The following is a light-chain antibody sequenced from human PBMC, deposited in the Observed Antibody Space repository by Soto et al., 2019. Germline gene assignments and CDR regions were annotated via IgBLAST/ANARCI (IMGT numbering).Light chain of an antibody. CDR2: DAT. V-gene: IGKV1-16*02. Sequence: DIQLTQSPSSLSASVGDSVTITCRASQGIRRYLAWFQQKPGEAPKSLIYDATSLQSGVPSKFSGSGSGTEFTLTISSLQPEDFATYYCQQYEAYPLTFGGGTRWIS. CDR1: QGIRRY. J-gene: IGKJ4*01. CDR3: QQYEAYPLT.